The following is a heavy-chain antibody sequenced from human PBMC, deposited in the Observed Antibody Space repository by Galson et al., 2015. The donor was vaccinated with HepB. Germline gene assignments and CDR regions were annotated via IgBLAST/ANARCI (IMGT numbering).Heavy chain of an antibody. D-gene: IGHD3-10*01. J-gene: IGHJ6*02. Sequence: SLRLSCAASGFTISSYAMSWVRQAPGKGLEWVSVISGSGGSTYYADSVKGRFTISRDNSKNTLYLQMNSLRAEDTAVYYCAKVQTSLWFGELNYYYGMDVWGQGTTVTVSS. CDR3: AKVQTSLWFGELNYYYGMDV. CDR2: ISGSGGST. CDR1: GFTISSYA. V-gene: IGHV3-23*01.